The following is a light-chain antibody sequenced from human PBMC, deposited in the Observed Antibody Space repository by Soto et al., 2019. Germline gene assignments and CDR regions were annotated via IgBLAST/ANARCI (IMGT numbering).Light chain of an antibody. V-gene: IGKV3-20*01. CDR3: QQYSSSPRT. CDR1: QSLNSNS. J-gene: IGKJ1*01. Sequence: EIVLTQSPGTLSFSPGERATLSCRASQSLNSNSLAWYQQKPGQAPRLLIYGASNRATGTPDRFSGSGSGTDFTLSISRLEPEDFAVYYCQQYSSSPRTFGQGTKVEVK. CDR2: GAS.